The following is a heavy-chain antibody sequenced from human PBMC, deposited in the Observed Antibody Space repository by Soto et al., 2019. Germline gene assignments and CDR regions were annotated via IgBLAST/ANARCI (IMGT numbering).Heavy chain of an antibody. D-gene: IGHD4-17*01. V-gene: IGHV3-48*02. CDR2: ISSSSSTI. Sequence: PGGSLRLSCAASGFTFSSYSMNWVRQAPGKGLEWVSYISSSSSTIYYADSVKGRFTISRDNAKNSLYLQMNSLRDEDTAVYYCARDTHIHDYGDYGEVTGAFDIWGQGTMVTVSS. CDR3: ARDTHIHDYGDYGEVTGAFDI. CDR1: GFTFSSYS. J-gene: IGHJ3*02.